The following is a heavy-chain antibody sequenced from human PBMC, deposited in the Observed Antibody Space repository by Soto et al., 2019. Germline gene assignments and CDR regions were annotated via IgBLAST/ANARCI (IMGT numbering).Heavy chain of an antibody. CDR3: ARDLVVTAKCLDP. CDR2: IIPIYETV. V-gene: IGHV1-69*01. Sequence: QVSLVQSGAEVKKAGSSVKVSCTASEGTFSSYGISWVRQAPGQGLEWMGGIIPIYETVTYAQRFQGRLTISADESTSTAYMELSSLRPDDTAVYYCARDLVVTAKCLDPWGQGTLVTVSS. CDR1: EGTFSSYG. D-gene: IGHD2-21*02. J-gene: IGHJ5*02.